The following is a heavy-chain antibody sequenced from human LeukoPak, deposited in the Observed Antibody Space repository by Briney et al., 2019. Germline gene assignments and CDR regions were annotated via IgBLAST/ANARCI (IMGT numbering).Heavy chain of an antibody. V-gene: IGHV3-21*01. CDR3: ARDFRFGNYYGMDV. CDR2: ISSSSSYI. J-gene: IGHJ6*02. CDR1: GFTFSSYS. Sequence: GGSLRLSCAVSGFTFSSYSMNWVRQAPGKGLEWVSSISSSSSYIYYADSVKGRFTISRDNAKNSLYLQMNSLRAEDTAVYYCARDFRFGNYYGMDVWGQGTTVTVSS. D-gene: IGHD3-10*01.